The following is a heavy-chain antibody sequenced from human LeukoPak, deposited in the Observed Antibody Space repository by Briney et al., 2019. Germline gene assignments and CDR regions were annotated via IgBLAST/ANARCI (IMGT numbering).Heavy chain of an antibody. CDR2: FDPEDGET. CDR1: GYTLTELS. V-gene: IGHV1-24*01. Sequence: GASVKVSCKVSGYTLTELSMHWVRQAPGKGFEWMGGFDPEDGETIYAQKFQGRVTMTEDTSTDTAYMELSSLRSEDTAVYYCATGSGGNFDFDCWGQGTLVTVSS. CDR3: ATGSGGNFDFDC. J-gene: IGHJ4*02. D-gene: IGHD4-23*01.